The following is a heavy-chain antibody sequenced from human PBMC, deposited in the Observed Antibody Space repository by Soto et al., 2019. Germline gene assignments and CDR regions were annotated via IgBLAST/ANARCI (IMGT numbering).Heavy chain of an antibody. CDR3: ARDRDYDFWSGYRNWFDP. D-gene: IGHD3-3*01. CDR1: GYTFTSYG. Sequence: ASVKVSCKASGYTFTSYGISWVRQAPGQGLEWMGWISAYNGNTNYAQKLQGRVTMTTDTSTSTAYMELRSLRSDDTAVYYCARDRDYDFWSGYRNWFDPWGQGTLFTVSS. J-gene: IGHJ5*02. CDR2: ISAYNGNT. V-gene: IGHV1-18*01.